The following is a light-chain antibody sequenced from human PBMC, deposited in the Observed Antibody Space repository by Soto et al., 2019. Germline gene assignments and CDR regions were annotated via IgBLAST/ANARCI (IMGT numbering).Light chain of an antibody. V-gene: IGKV3-15*01. Sequence: EIVMTQSPATLAVAPGGRGTGSGRASQSVSGNLAWYQQKAGQAPRLLIYGASTRATGIPARFSGSGSGTEFPLTISRLQSEDFAVYYCQQYNNWPRTFGQGTKVDIK. J-gene: IGKJ1*01. CDR1: QSVSGN. CDR2: GAS. CDR3: QQYNNWPRT.